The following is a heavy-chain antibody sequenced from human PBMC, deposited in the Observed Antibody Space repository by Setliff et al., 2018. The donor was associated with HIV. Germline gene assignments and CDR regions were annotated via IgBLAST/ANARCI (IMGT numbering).Heavy chain of an antibody. V-gene: IGHV5-51*01. CDR1: GYSFSSYW. CDR2: IYPGDSDT. D-gene: IGHD2-15*01. J-gene: IGHJ1*01. CDR3: ARAAIGYCSGGSCYTTEYFQH. Sequence: PGESLKISCKGSGYSFSSYWIGWVRQMPGKGLEWMGIIYPGDSDTRYSPSFQGQVTISADRSISTAYLQWNSLRASDTGMYYCARAAIGYCSGGSCYTTEYFQHWGQGTLVTVSS.